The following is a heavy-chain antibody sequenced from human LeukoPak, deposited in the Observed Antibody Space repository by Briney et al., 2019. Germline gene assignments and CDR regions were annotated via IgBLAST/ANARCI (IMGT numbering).Heavy chain of an antibody. D-gene: IGHD2-2*01. Sequence: SETLSLTCAVSGYSISSGYYWGWVPQPPGKGLEWIGSIYHSGSTYYNPSLKSRVTISVDTSKNQFSLKLSSVTAADTAVYYCAICSSTRTHAFDIWGQGTMVTVSS. V-gene: IGHV4-38-2*01. CDR2: IYHSGST. CDR3: AICSSTRTHAFDI. CDR1: GYSISSGYY. J-gene: IGHJ3*02.